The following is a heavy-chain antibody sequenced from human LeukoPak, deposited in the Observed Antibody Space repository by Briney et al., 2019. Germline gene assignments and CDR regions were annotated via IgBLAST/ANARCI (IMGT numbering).Heavy chain of an antibody. CDR3: AKGSRIAARPTIWFDS. J-gene: IGHJ5*01. D-gene: IGHD6-6*01. CDR2: SGHSDGTT. V-gene: IGHV3-23*01. CDR1: GFTFSSYA. Sequence: GGSLRLSCAASGFTFSSYAMNWVRQAPGKGLEWVSSGHSDGTTHYADSVKGRFTISRDNSKNTLSLQMNSLRAEDTAVYYCAKGSRIAARPTIWFDSWGQGTLVTVSS.